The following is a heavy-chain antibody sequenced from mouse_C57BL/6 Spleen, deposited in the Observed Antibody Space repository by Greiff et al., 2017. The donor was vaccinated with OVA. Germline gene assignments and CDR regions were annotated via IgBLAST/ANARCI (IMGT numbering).Heavy chain of an antibody. CDR2: IYPGDGDT. CDR3: SRRGPYAMDY. V-gene: IGHV1-80*01. Sequence: QVQLQQSGAELVKPGASVKISCKASGYAFSSYWMNWVKQRPGTGLEWIGQIYPGDGDTNYNGKLKGKATLTADKSSSTAYMQLSSLTSEDAAVYFCSRRGPYAMDYWGQGTSVTVSS. CDR1: GYAFSSYW. D-gene: IGHD3-3*01. J-gene: IGHJ4*01.